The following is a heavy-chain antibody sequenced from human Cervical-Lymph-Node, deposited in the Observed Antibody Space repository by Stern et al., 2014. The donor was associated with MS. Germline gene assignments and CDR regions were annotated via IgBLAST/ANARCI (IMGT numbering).Heavy chain of an antibody. CDR3: ARGPLMRGWFDP. CDR1: EDTFTDYY. Sequence: DQLVESGADVKKPGASVRVSCKTSEDTFTDYYIHWVRQAPGQGLQWMGVINPSSGSATYAQKFQGRVTMTRDKSTTTVYMELSSLRSEDTAVYYCARGPLMRGWFDPWGQGTLVTVSS. V-gene: IGHV1-46*01. CDR2: INPSSGSA. J-gene: IGHJ5*02.